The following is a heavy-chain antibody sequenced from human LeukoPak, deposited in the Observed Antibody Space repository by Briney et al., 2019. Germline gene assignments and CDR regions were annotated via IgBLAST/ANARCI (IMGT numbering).Heavy chain of an antibody. CDR1: GFTFSNYW. CDR2: IWYDGSNK. Sequence: GGSLRLSCAASGFTFSNYWMSWVRQAPGKGLEWVAVIWYDGSNKYYADSVKGRFTISRDNSKNTLYLQMNSLRAEDTAVYYCARPTYSGSYYWFDYWGQETLVTVSS. J-gene: IGHJ4*02. D-gene: IGHD1-26*01. V-gene: IGHV3-33*08. CDR3: ARPTYSGSYYWFDY.